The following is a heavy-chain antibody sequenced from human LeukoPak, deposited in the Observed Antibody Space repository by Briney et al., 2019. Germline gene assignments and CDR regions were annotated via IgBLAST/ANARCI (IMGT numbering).Heavy chain of an antibody. Sequence: PGGSLRLSCAASGFTFSDYYMSWIRQAPGKGLEWVSYISSSGSTIYYADSVKGRFTISRDNAKNSLYLQMNSLRAEDTAVYYCARDKEYSSSWYPAGWFDPWGQGTLVTVSS. CDR2: ISSSGSTI. CDR1: GFTFSDYY. D-gene: IGHD6-13*01. V-gene: IGHV3-11*01. J-gene: IGHJ5*02. CDR3: ARDKEYSSSWYPAGWFDP.